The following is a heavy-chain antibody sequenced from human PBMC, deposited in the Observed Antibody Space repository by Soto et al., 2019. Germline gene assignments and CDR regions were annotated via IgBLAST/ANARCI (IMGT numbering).Heavy chain of an antibody. J-gene: IGHJ4*02. Sequence: QVQLVQSGAEVKKPGSSVKVSCKASGGTFSSYTISWVRQAPGQGLEWMGRIIPILGIANYAQKFQGRVTITADKSTSTAYRELSSLRSEDTAVYYCAKGRTGTTGTLFDYWGQGTLVTVSS. CDR1: GGTFSSYT. V-gene: IGHV1-69*02. D-gene: IGHD1-1*01. CDR2: IIPILGIA. CDR3: AKGRTGTTGTLFDY.